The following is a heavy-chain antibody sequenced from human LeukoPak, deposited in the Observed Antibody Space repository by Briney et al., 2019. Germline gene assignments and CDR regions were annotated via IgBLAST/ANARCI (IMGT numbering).Heavy chain of an antibody. CDR3: AREPPRGVMSAFDI. J-gene: IGHJ3*02. D-gene: IGHD3-10*01. V-gene: IGHV4-31*03. Sequence: PSQTLSLTCTVSGGSISSGGYYWSWTRQHPGKGLEWIGYIYYSGSTYYNPSLKSRVTISVDTSKNQFSLKLSSVTAADTAVYYCAREPPRGVMSAFDIWGQGTMVTVSS. CDR2: IYYSGST. CDR1: GGSISSGGYY.